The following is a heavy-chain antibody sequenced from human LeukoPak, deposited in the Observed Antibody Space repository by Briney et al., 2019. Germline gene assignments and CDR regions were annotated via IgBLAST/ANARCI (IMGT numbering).Heavy chain of an antibody. CDR3: AKDPAPYYYDSSGYPSHFDY. D-gene: IGHD3-22*01. CDR2: ISGSGGST. J-gene: IGHJ4*02. Sequence: GSLRLSCAASGFTFSSYAMSWVRQAPGKGLEWVSAISGSGGSTYYADSVKGRFTISRDNSKNTLYLQMNSLRAEDTAVYYCAKDPAPYYYDSSGYPSHFDYWGQGTLVTVSS. CDR1: GFTFSSYA. V-gene: IGHV3-23*01.